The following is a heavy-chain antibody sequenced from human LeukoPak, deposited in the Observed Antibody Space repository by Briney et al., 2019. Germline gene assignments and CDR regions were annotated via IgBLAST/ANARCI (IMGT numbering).Heavy chain of an antibody. Sequence: GGSLRLSCTASGFTFSAYAMMWVRQAPGKGPHGVASIRGGGGSAFYADSVKGRFTISRDKSKYTLFLQMNSLRAEDTAVYYCARDPNGDYIGAFDMWGPGTMVTVSS. J-gene: IGHJ3*02. V-gene: IGHV3-23*01. CDR2: IRGGGGSA. D-gene: IGHD4-17*01. CDR3: ARDPNGDYIGAFDM. CDR1: GFTFSAYA.